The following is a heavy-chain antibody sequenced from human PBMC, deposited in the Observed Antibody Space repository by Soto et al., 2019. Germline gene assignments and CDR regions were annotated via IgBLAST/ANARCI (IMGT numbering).Heavy chain of an antibody. CDR1: GYSFTSYW. Sequence: PAGSLKISCKGSGYSFTSYWIGWVLQTPGKGLEWMGIIYPGDSDTRYSPSFQGQVTMSADKSISTAYLQWSSLKASETAMYYWATTNPQGSGSSRSNDFYYGMYVWAQGTRVTVSS. CDR3: ATTNPQGSGSSRSNDFYYGMYV. V-gene: IGHV5-51*01. CDR2: IYPGDSDT. J-gene: IGHJ6*02. D-gene: IGHD3-10*01.